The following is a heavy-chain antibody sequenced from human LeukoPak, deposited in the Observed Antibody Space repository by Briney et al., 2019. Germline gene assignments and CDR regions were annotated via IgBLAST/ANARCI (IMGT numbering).Heavy chain of an antibody. CDR2: ISGYNGNT. CDR1: GYTFTTYN. CDR3: ARGQTNRLLWVGELLSNINPFDY. Sequence: ASVKVSCKASGYTFTTYNINWVRQAPGQGLEWMGWISGYNGNTNYAQKLQGRVTMTTDTSTSTAYMELRSLRFDDTAVYYCARGQTNRLLWVGELLSNINPFDYWGQGTLVTVSS. V-gene: IGHV1-18*01. J-gene: IGHJ4*02. D-gene: IGHD3-10*01.